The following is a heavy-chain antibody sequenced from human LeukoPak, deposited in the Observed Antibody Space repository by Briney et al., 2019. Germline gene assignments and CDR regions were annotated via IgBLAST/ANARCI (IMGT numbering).Heavy chain of an antibody. V-gene: IGHV3-30*07. CDR3: AKENGVTFGKKNYFDY. CDR1: GFTFTTFA. Sequence: GGSLKLSCAASGFTFTTFAMHWVRQAPGKGPEWVARISYDGSDKYYADNVKGRFTISRDDPKNTVFLQMNSLRAEDTAVYYCAKENGVTFGKKNYFDYWGQGTLVTVSS. CDR2: ISYDGSDK. D-gene: IGHD2/OR15-2a*01. J-gene: IGHJ4*02.